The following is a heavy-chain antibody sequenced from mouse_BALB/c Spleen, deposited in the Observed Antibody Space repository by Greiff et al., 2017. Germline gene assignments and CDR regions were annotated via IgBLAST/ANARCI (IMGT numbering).Heavy chain of an antibody. CDR2: ISTYYGDA. CDR3: ARGTLYGNYDAMDY. CDR1: GYTFTDYA. D-gene: IGHD2-1*01. J-gene: IGHJ4*01. V-gene: IGHV1S137*01. Sequence: VQLQQSGAELVRPGVSVKISCKGSGYTFTDYAMHWVKQSHAKSLEWIGVISTYYGDASYNQKFKGKATMTVDKSSSTAYMELARLTSEDSAIYYCARGTLYGNYDAMDYWGQGTSVTVSS.